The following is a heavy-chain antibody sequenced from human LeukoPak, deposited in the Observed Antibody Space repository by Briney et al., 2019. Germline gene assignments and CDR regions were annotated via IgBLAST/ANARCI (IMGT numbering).Heavy chain of an antibody. D-gene: IGHD3-22*01. J-gene: IGHJ5*02. Sequence: ASVKVSCKASGYTFTSYDINWVRQATGQGLEWMGWMNPNSGNTGYAQKFQGRVTMTRNTSISTAYMELSSLRSEDTAVYYCARVEDSSGYYLPWGQGTLVTVSS. V-gene: IGHV1-8*01. CDR2: MNPNSGNT. CDR3: ARVEDSSGYYLP. CDR1: GYTFTSYD.